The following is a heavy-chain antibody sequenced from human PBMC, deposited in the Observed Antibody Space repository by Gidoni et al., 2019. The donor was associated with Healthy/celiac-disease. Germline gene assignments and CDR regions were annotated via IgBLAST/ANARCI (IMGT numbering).Heavy chain of an antibody. CDR3: ARDRGEGYCISTSCYAADY. CDR2: IKQDGSEK. CDR1: GFTCSSYW. V-gene: IGHV3-7*01. J-gene: IGHJ4*02. D-gene: IGHD2-2*01. Sequence: EVQLVESGGGLVQPGGSLRFSCAASGFTCSSYWMSWVRQAPGKGLEGVANIKQDGSEKYYVDSVKGRFTISRDNAKNSLYLQMNSLRAEDTAVYYCARDRGEGYCISTSCYAADYWGQGTLVTVSS.